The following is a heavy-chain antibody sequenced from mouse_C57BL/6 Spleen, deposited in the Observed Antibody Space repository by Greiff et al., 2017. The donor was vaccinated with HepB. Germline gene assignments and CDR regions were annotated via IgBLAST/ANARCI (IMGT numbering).Heavy chain of an antibody. Sequence: EVQLQQSGPELVKPGASVKISCKASGYTFTDYYMNWVKQSHGKSLEWIGDINPNNGGTSYNQKFKGKATLTVDKSSSTAYMELRRLTSEDSAVYDGASEDMGYEYDVKTWFAYWGQGTLVTVSA. CDR1: GYTFTDYY. V-gene: IGHV1-26*01. D-gene: IGHD2-4*01. J-gene: IGHJ3*01. CDR3: ASEDMGYEYDVKTWFAY. CDR2: INPNNGGT.